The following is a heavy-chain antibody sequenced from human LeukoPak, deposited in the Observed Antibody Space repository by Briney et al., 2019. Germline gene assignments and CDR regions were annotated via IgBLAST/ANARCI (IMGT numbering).Heavy chain of an antibody. Sequence: GESLKISCQSSGYNFTPYWIVWVRQMPGKGLEWMGITFAGYSYTIYSPSFQGQVTISVDKSISTAYLQWSSLKASDTAMYYCARLEGYSSSWYYFDYWGQGTLVTVSS. CDR2: TFAGYSYT. D-gene: IGHD6-13*01. CDR1: GYNFTPYW. CDR3: ARLEGYSSSWYYFDY. V-gene: IGHV5-51*01. J-gene: IGHJ4*02.